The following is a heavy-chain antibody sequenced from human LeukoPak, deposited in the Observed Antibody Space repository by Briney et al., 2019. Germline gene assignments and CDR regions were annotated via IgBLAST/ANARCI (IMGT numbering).Heavy chain of an antibody. CDR2: INPNSGGT. CDR1: GYTFTGYY. CDR3: ARGRRIYPPSHDAFDI. Sequence: ASVKVSXKASGYTFTGYYMHWVRQAPGQGLEWMGRINPNSGGTNYAQKFQGRVTMTRDTSISTAYMELSRLRSGDTAVYYCARGRRIYPPSHDAFDIWGQGTMVTVSS. J-gene: IGHJ3*02. V-gene: IGHV1-2*06. D-gene: IGHD2-15*01.